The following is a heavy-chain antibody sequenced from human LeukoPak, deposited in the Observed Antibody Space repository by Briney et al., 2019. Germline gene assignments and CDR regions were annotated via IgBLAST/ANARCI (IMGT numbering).Heavy chain of an antibody. V-gene: IGHV4-59*01. CDR2: IYYSGST. D-gene: IGHD3-22*01. J-gene: IGHJ4*02. CDR3: ARDLADDSSGSFFDY. Sequence: KPSETLSLTCGVSGGSMSPYYWSWIRQPPGKGLEWIGYIYYSGSTNYNPSLKSRLTISVDTSKNQFSLNLSSVTAADTAVYYCARDLADDSSGSFFDYWGQGTLVTVSS. CDR1: GGSMSPYY.